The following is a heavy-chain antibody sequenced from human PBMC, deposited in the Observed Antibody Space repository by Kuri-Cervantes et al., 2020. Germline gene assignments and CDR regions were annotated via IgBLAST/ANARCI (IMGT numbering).Heavy chain of an antibody. CDR1: GFTFSTYW. D-gene: IGHD3-22*01. V-gene: IGHV3-7*01. J-gene: IGHJ4*02. Sequence: GGSLRLSCAASGFTFSTYWMSWVRQAPGKGLEWVANMNEDGSQKYYVDSVKGRFTISRDNAKNSLYLQMNSLRDEDTAVYYCARDRPYYYDSSGYWDYWGQGTLVTVSS. CDR3: ARDRPYYYDSSGYWDY. CDR2: MNEDGSQK.